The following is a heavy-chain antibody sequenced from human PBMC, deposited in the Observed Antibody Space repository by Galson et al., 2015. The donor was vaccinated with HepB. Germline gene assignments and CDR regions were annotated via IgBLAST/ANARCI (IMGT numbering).Heavy chain of an antibody. CDR1: GFTFSSYA. CDR2: ISGSGGST. V-gene: IGHV3-23*01. Sequence: SLRLSCAASGFTFSSYAMSWVRQAPGKGLEWVSAISGSGGSTYYADSGKGRFTISRDNSKNTLYLQMNSLRAEDTAVYYCAKDPLYCSSTSCPLGDYFDYWGQGTLVTVSS. CDR3: AKDPLYCSSTSCPLGDYFDY. D-gene: IGHD2-2*01. J-gene: IGHJ4*02.